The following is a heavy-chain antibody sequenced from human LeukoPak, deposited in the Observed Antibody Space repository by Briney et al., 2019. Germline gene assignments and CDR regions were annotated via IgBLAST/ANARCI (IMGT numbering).Heavy chain of an antibody. J-gene: IGHJ3*02. V-gene: IGHV3-30-3*01. Sequence: SGGSLRLSCAASGFTFSSYAMHWVRQAPGKGLEWVAVISYDGSNKYYADSVKGRFTISRDNSKNTLYLQMNSLSAEDTAVYYCARPNGDFILSRAFDIWGQGTMVTVSS. CDR1: GFTFSSYA. CDR3: ARPNGDFILSRAFDI. D-gene: IGHD4-17*01. CDR2: ISYDGSNK.